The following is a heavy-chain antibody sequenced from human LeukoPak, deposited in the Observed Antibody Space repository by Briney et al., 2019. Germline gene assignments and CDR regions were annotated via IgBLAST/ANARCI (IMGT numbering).Heavy chain of an antibody. J-gene: IGHJ4*02. V-gene: IGHV1-46*01. CDR2: IYPRDGST. CDR3: ARGKAAYDSSGYYKPDFDY. Sequence: ASVKVSCKASGYTFTSNYIHWVRQAPGQGLEWMGMIYPRDGSTSYAQKFQGRVTITADESTSTAYMELSSLRSEDTAVYYCARGKAAYDSSGYYKPDFDYWGQGTLVTVSS. CDR1: GYTFTSNY. D-gene: IGHD3-22*01.